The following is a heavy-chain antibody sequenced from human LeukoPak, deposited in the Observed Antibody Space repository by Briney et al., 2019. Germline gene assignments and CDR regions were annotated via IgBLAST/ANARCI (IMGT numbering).Heavy chain of an antibody. CDR2: ISSSGSTI. V-gene: IGHV3-48*03. D-gene: IGHD2-2*01. Sequence: PGGSLRLSCAASGFTFSIYEMNWVRQAPGKGLEWVSYISSSGSTIHYADSVKGRFTISRDNSKNTVYVQMSSLRVEDTAVYYCAGGMPHQYWGQGTLVTVSS. CDR3: AGGMPHQY. CDR1: GFTFSIYE. J-gene: IGHJ4*02.